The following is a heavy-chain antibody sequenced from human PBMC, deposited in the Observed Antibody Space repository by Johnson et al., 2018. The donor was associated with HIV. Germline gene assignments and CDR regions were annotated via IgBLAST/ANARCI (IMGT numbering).Heavy chain of an antibody. Sequence: QVQLVESGGGVVQPGRSLRLSCAASGFTFSSYAMHWVRQAPGKGLEWVAVIWYYGREKDYADSVKGRFTISRDNSKNTLYLEMNSLRVEDTAVYYCAKVVTSSSSWQDDAFDIWGQGTVVTVSS. D-gene: IGHD6-13*01. V-gene: IGHV3-33*06. J-gene: IGHJ3*02. CDR3: AKVVTSSSSWQDDAFDI. CDR2: IWYYGREK. CDR1: GFTFSSYA.